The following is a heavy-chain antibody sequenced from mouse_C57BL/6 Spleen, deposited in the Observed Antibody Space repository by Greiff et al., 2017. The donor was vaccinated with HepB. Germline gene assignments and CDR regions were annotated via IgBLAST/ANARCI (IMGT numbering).Heavy chain of an antibody. J-gene: IGHJ1*03. V-gene: IGHV14-1*01. CDR1: GFNIKDYY. Sequence: EVQLQQSGAELVRPGASVKLSCTASGFNIKDYYMHWVKQRPEQGLEWIGRIDPEDGDTEYAPKFQGKATMTADTSSNTAYLQLSSLTSEDTAVYYWTTSTVVAHWYFDVWGTGTTVTVSS. D-gene: IGHD1-1*01. CDR3: TTSTVVAHWYFDV. CDR2: IDPEDGDT.